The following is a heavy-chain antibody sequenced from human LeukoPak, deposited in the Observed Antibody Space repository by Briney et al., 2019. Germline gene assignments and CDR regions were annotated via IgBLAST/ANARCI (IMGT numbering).Heavy chain of an antibody. CDR1: GFTFSSYA. CDR3: AKRSTVWESLAT. D-gene: IGHD1-26*01. J-gene: IGHJ4*02. Sequence: QPGESLRLSCAASGFTFSSYAMSRVRQAPGKGLEWVSAISGSGGSTYYADSVKGRFTISRDNSKNTLYLQMNSLRAEDTAVYYCAKRSTVWESLATWGQGTLVTVSS. V-gene: IGHV3-23*01. CDR2: ISGSGGST.